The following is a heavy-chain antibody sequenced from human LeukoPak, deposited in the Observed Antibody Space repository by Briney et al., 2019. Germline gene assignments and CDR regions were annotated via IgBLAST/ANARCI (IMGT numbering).Heavy chain of an antibody. V-gene: IGHV3-21*01. Sequence: GGSLRLSCAASGFTFSSYSMNWVRQAPGKGLEWVSSISSSSSYIYYADSVKGRFTISRDNAKNSLYLQMNSLRAEDTAVYYCARDIGGFGYDDDAFDIWGQGTMVPVSS. CDR2: ISSSSSYI. CDR3: ARDIGGFGYDDDAFDI. J-gene: IGHJ3*02. CDR1: GFTFSSYS. D-gene: IGHD3-10*01.